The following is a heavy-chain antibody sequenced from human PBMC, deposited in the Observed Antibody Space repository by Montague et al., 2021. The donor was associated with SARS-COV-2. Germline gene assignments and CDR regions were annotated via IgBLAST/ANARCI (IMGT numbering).Heavy chain of an antibody. CDR3: AKGRHGSGTYYSDS. D-gene: IGHD3-10*01. J-gene: IGHJ4*02. Sequence: LSCAASGFTFKNYAMGWVRQAPGKGLEWVSAVSDTGGGTYYADSVKGRFTISRDNGRNSVHLQMNSLRPDDTAFYYCAKGRHGSGTYYSDSWGQGTLVTVSS. V-gene: IGHV3-23*01. CDR1: GFTFKNYA. CDR2: VSDTGGGT.